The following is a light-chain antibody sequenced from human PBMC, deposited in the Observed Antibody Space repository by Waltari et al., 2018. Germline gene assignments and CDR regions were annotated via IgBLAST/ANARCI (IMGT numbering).Light chain of an antibody. J-gene: IGLJ3*02. V-gene: IGLV2-14*03. CDR3: SSFTRTNAWV. CDR2: DVN. Sequence: HSALAQPASVSGSPGPSITLSCTGTRRDVGAYNYVYLHHQHPGKAPRLMIYDVNNRPSGGSNRVSGSQSGNTASLTISGLQAEDEADDYCSSFTRTNAWVFGAGTKVTVL. CDR1: RRDVGAYNY.